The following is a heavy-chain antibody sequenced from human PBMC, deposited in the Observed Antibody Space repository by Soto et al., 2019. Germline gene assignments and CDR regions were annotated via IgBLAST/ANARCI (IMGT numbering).Heavy chain of an antibody. J-gene: IGHJ5*02. Sequence: PSETLSLTCTVSGGSISSYYWSWIRQPPGKGLEWIGYIYYSGSTNYNPSLKSRVTISVDTSKNQFPLKLSSVTAADTAVYYCARVMYYDFWSGYNWFDPWGQGTLVTVSS. CDR2: IYYSGST. V-gene: IGHV4-59*01. D-gene: IGHD3-3*01. CDR1: GGSISSYY. CDR3: ARVMYYDFWSGYNWFDP.